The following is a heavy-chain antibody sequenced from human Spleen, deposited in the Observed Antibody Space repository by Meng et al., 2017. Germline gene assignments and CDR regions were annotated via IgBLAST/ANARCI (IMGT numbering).Heavy chain of an antibody. D-gene: IGHD2-15*01. V-gene: IGHV3-72*01. CDR1: GFTFSGHY. J-gene: IGHJ4*02. CDR2: TRNKANSYTT. CDR3: VRGAYCSGGRCYSGFDY. Sequence: GGSLRLSCAASGFTFSGHYMDWVRQAPGKGLEWVGRTRNKANSYTTEYAASVKGRFTISRDDSKNSLYLQMNSLKTEDTAVYYCVRGAYCSGGRCYSGFDYWGQGTLVTVSS.